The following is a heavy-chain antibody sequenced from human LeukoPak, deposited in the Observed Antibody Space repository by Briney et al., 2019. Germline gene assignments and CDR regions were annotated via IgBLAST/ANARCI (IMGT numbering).Heavy chain of an antibody. D-gene: IGHD3-22*01. J-gene: IGHJ4*02. Sequence: GGSLRLSCTASGFTFGDYAMSWFRQAPGKGLEWVGFIRSRAYGGTTEYAASVKGRFTISRDDSKSIAYLQMNSLKTEDTAVYYCTREGAYYYASSGSQAPDYWGQGTLVTVSS. CDR3: TREGAYYYASSGSQAPDY. V-gene: IGHV3-49*03. CDR2: IRSRAYGGTT. CDR1: GFTFGDYA.